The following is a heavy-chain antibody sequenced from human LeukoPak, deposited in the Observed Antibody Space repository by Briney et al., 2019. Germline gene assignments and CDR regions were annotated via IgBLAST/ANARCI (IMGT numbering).Heavy chain of an antibody. Sequence: GESLKISCKGSGYSFTSYWIGWVRQMPGKGLEWMGIIYPGDSDTRYSPSFQGQVTISADKSISTAYLQWSSLKASDTAMYYCARLQYCGGDCYLTNLDYWGQGTLVTVSS. D-gene: IGHD2-21*02. CDR2: IYPGDSDT. J-gene: IGHJ4*02. CDR3: ARLQYCGGDCYLTNLDY. V-gene: IGHV5-51*01. CDR1: GYSFTSYW.